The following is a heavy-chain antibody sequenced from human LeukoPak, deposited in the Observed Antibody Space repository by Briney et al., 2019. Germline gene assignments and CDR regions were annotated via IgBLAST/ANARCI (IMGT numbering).Heavy chain of an antibody. V-gene: IGHV3-11*06. J-gene: IGHJ4*02. D-gene: IGHD2-15*01. CDR3: ARDGGYCSGGSCYYVY. Sequence: PGGSLRLSCAASGFTFSDYYMSWIRQAPGKGLEWVSYISSSSSYTNYADSVKGRFTIPRDNAKNSLYLQMNSLRAEDTAVYYCARDGGYCSGGSCYYVYWGQGTLVTVSS. CDR2: ISSSSSYT. CDR1: GFTFSDYY.